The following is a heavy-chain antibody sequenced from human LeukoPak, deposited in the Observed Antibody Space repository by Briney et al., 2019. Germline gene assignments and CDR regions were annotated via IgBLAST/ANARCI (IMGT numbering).Heavy chain of an antibody. Sequence: PGGSLRLSCAASGFTFSSYSMNWVRQAPGKGLEWVSSISSSSSYIYYADSVKGRFTISRDNAKNSLYLQMNSLRAEDTAVYYCARDTTMVMGPLGVDYWGQGTLVTVSS. CDR1: GFTFSSYS. J-gene: IGHJ4*02. CDR3: ARDTTMVMGPLGVDY. V-gene: IGHV3-21*01. CDR2: ISSSSSYI. D-gene: IGHD5-18*01.